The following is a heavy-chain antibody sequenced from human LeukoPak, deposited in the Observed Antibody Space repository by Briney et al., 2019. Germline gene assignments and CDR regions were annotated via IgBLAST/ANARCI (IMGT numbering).Heavy chain of an antibody. V-gene: IGHV1-69*05. Sequence: SVKVSCKASGSTFSSYAISWVRQAPGQGLEWMGGIITIFGTANYAQKFQGRVTITTDESTSTAYMELSSLRSEDTAVYYCARGGIVGAQTLGFFDYWGQGTLVTVSS. J-gene: IGHJ4*02. CDR1: GSTFSSYA. CDR3: ARGGIVGAQTLGFFDY. CDR2: IITIFGTA. D-gene: IGHD1-26*01.